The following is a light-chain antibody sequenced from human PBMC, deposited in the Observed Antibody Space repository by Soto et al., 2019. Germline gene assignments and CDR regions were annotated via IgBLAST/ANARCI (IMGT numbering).Light chain of an antibody. J-gene: IGKJ1*01. CDR1: HRVSSY. CDR3: QHFGSSGT. V-gene: IGKV3-15*01. CDR2: HAS. Sequence: EIVMTQSPATLSVSPGERATLSCRSSHRVSSYLAWYQQKPCHAPSLLIHHASTRATGISGRFSGSGSGTDFTQTISSLEPEDFAVYYCQHFGSSGTFGQGTKVDIK.